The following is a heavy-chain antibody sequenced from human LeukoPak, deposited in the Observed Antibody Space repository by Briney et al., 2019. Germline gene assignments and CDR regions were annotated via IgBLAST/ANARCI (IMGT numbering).Heavy chain of an antibody. Sequence: ASVKVSCKASGYTFTGYYMHWVRRAPGQGLEWMGWINPNSGGTNYAQKFQGWVTMTRDTSISTAYMELSRLRSDDTAVYYCARDANGIAAAGPWGGMDVWGQGTTVTVSS. V-gene: IGHV1-2*04. CDR1: GYTFTGYY. CDR3: ARDANGIAAAGPWGGMDV. J-gene: IGHJ6*02. D-gene: IGHD6-13*01. CDR2: INPNSGGT.